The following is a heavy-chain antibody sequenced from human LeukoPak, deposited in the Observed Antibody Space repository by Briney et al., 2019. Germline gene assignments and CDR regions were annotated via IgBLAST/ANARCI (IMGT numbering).Heavy chain of an antibody. V-gene: IGHV1-18*04. CDR1: GYTFTSYG. D-gene: IGHD6-19*01. J-gene: IGHJ4*02. CDR2: ISAYNGNT. Sequence: ASVKVSCKASGYTFTSYGISWVRQAPGQGLEWMGWISAYNGNTNYAQKLQGRVTMTTDTSTSTAYMELRSLRSDDTAVCYCARVDLGGWLYYFDYWGQGTLVTVSS. CDR3: ARVDLGGWLYYFDY.